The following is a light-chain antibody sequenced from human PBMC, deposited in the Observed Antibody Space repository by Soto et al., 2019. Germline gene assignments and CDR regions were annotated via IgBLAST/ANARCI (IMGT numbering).Light chain of an antibody. J-gene: IGLJ2*01. CDR1: SGSIASKY. Sequence: NFMLTQPHSVSESPGKRVTISCTGSSGSIASKYVQWYQQRPGSAPTTVIYADDQRPSGVPDRFSGSIDSSSNSASLTISGLRTEDEADYYCQSYDSSNVVFGGGTKLTVL. CDR2: ADD. CDR3: QSYDSSNVV. V-gene: IGLV6-57*02.